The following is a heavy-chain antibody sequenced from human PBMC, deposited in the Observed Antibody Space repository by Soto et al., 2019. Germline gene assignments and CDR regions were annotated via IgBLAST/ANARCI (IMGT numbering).Heavy chain of an antibody. CDR3: AKDTTVTTFLGMDV. Sequence: GGSLRLSCAASGFTFDDYAMHWVRQAPGKGLEWVSGISWNSGSIGYADSVKGRFTISRDNAKNSLYLQMNSLRAEDTALYYCAKDTTVTTFLGMDVWGKGTTVTVSS. CDR2: ISWNSGSI. D-gene: IGHD4-17*01. V-gene: IGHV3-9*01. CDR1: GFTFDDYA. J-gene: IGHJ6*03.